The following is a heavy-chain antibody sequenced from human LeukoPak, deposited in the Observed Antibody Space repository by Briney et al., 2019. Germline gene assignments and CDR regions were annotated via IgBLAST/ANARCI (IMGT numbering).Heavy chain of an antibody. CDR3: TTVKAPLYAGFDY. Sequence: MSGGPLRLSGTASGFSFIEYYMSWIRQAPGKGLDWVGRIKSKTDGGTTDYAAPVKGRFTISRDDSKDTLYLQMNSLKTEDTAVYYCTTVKAPLYAGFDYWGQGTLVTVSS. V-gene: IGHV3-15*05. CDR1: GFSFIEYY. J-gene: IGHJ4*02. D-gene: IGHD2-2*02. CDR2: IKSKTDGGTT.